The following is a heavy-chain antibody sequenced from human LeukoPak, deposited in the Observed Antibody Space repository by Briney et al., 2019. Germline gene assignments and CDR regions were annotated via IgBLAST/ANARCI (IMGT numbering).Heavy chain of an antibody. CDR3: ARDINYYDSSGYYF. CDR2: IWYDGSNK. CDR1: GFILNNYG. V-gene: IGHV3-33*01. J-gene: IGHJ4*02. Sequence: GGSLRLSCAASGFILNNYGMHWVRQAPGKGLEWVAVIWYDGSNKYYADSVKGRFTISRDNSKNTLYLQMNSLRAEDTAVYYCARDINYYDSSGYYFWGQGTLVTVSS. D-gene: IGHD3-22*01.